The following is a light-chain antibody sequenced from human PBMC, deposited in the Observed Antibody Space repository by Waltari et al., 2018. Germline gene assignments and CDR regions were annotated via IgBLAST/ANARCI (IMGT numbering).Light chain of an antibody. CDR1: RSVNIN. V-gene: IGKV3-15*01. J-gene: IGKJ5*01. CDR2: DAS. CDR3: QQYNYWPIS. Sequence: LVMTQSPSTLFVSPGESVTLSCRAGRSVNINVAWYQQKPGQAPRLLIHDASSEATGVPARFRAGGSGTDFTLTISSLQSEDSAVYYCQQYNYWPISFGQGTRLEIK.